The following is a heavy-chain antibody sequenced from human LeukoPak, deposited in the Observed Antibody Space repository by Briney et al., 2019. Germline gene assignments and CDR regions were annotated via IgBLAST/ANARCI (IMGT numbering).Heavy chain of an antibody. J-gene: IGHJ6*02. D-gene: IGHD2-21*02. V-gene: IGHV3-30*18. CDR3: AKDFHEGDYNYYYGMDV. Sequence: QPGRSLRLSCAASGFTFRSYGMHWVRQAPGKGLEWVALISYDGTNKYYADSVKGRFTISRDNSKNTLYLQMNSLRAEDTALYYCAKDFHEGDYNYYYGMDVWGQGTTVTVSS. CDR2: ISYDGTNK. CDR1: GFTFRSYG.